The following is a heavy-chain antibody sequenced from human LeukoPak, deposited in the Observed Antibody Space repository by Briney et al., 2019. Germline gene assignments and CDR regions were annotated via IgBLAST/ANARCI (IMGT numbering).Heavy chain of an antibody. CDR2: ISSSGYTI. Sequence: GGSLRLSCAASGFTFSDYYMSWIRQAPGKGLEWVSYISSSGYTIYYADSVKGRFTISRDNAKNSLYLQMNSLRAEDTAVYYCASDPMVRGVIITPRYFDYWGQGTLVTVSS. CDR1: GFTFSDYY. D-gene: IGHD3-10*01. V-gene: IGHV3-11*01. CDR3: ASDPMVRGVIITPRYFDY. J-gene: IGHJ4*02.